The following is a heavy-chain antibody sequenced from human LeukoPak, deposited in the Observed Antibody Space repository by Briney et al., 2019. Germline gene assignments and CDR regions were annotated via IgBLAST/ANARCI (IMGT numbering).Heavy chain of an antibody. CDR3: ARGHWGIDP. CDR2: ISNTGSTK. Sequence: GGSLRLSCAASGFTFSSYSMNWVRQAPGKGLEWVSYISNTGSTKTYADSVKGRFTISRDNAKNSLYLQMNSLRAEDTAVYYCARGHWGIDPWGQGTLVTVSS. V-gene: IGHV3-48*04. D-gene: IGHD3-16*01. CDR1: GFTFSSYS. J-gene: IGHJ5*02.